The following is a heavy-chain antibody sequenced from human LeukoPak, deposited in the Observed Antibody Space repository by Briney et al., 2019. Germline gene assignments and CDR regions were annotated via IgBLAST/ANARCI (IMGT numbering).Heavy chain of an antibody. Sequence: GGSLRLSCAASGFTFSSYGMHWVRQAPGKGLEWVAVMSFDGSHAYYADSVKGRFTISRDNSKNTLYLQMNSLRAEDTAVYYCAKERVDWRYFDYWGQGTLVTVSS. D-gene: IGHD3-9*01. CDR2: MSFDGSHA. V-gene: IGHV3-30*18. J-gene: IGHJ4*02. CDR3: AKERVDWRYFDY. CDR1: GFTFSSYG.